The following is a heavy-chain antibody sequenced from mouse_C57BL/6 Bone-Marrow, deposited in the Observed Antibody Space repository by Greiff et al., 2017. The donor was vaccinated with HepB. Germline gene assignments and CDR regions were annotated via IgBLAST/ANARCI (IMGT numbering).Heavy chain of an antibody. CDR3: ARSRYYGPFAY. CDR2: IYPGSGNT. CDR1: GYTFTDYY. D-gene: IGHD1-1*01. V-gene: IGHV1-76*01. Sequence: QVQLQQCGAELVRPGASVKLSCKASGYTFTDYYINWVKQRPGQGLEWIARIYPGSGNTYYNEKFKGKATLTAEKSSSTAYMQLSSLTSEDSAVYFCARSRYYGPFAYWGQGTLVTVSA. J-gene: IGHJ3*01.